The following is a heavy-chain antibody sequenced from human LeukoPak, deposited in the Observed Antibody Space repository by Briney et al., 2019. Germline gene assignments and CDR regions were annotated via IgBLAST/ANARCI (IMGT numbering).Heavy chain of an antibody. CDR3: ARESKRPYYYYGMDV. CDR2: IWYDGSNK. D-gene: IGHD6-6*01. CDR1: GFTFSSYG. J-gene: IGHJ6*02. Sequence: GGSLTLSCAASGFTFSSYGMHWVRQATGKGLEWVAVIWYDGSNKFYADSVKGRFTISRDNAKNSLYLQMNSLRAEDTAVYYCARESKRPYYYYGMDVWGQGTTVTVSS. V-gene: IGHV3-33*01.